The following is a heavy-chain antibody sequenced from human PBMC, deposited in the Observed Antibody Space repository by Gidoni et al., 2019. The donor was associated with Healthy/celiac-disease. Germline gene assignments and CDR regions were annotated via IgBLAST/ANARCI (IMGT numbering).Heavy chain of an antibody. V-gene: IGHV3-48*02. CDR2: SSSSSSTI. Sequence: EVQLVESGGGLVQPGGSLRLSCAASGFPLSSYSMNWVRQAPGKGREWVSYSSSSSSTIYYEDSVKCRFTISRDNAKNSLYLQMNSLRDEDTAVYYCARSSVDTAMRFDYWGQGTLVTVSS. CDR3: ARSSVDTAMRFDY. J-gene: IGHJ4*02. D-gene: IGHD5-18*01. CDR1: GFPLSSYS.